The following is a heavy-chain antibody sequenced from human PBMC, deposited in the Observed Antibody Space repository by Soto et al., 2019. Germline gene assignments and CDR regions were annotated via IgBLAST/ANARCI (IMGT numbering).Heavy chain of an antibody. CDR1: ASPLARN. CDR2: VNPSDGYT. D-gene: IGHD3-9*01. Sequence: SVRFSGRPLASPLARNISNGGRRPPGQGPEWMGIVNPSDGYTNYAQKFQGRVTMTRDTSTSTVYMDLSSLRSEDTAVYHCAKLRYFDWSAYNWFEYWGQGTPVTVSS. J-gene: IGHJ5*01. V-gene: IGHV1-46*01. CDR3: AKLRYFDWSAYNWFEY.